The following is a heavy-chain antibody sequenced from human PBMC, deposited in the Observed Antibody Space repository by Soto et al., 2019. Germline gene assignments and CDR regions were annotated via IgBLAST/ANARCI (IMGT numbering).Heavy chain of an antibody. J-gene: IGHJ4*02. CDR3: AREVELHFAH. V-gene: IGHV1-2*02. CDR1: GYTFTGYY. CDR2: INTNNGGT. D-gene: IGHD1-26*01. Sequence: ASVKVSCKTSGYTFTGYYVHWLRQAPGQGLEWMGWINTNNGGTNYAQKFQGRVTMTRDTAITTAYMELSWLRSDGTAVYYCAREVELHFAHWGQGTLVTVSS.